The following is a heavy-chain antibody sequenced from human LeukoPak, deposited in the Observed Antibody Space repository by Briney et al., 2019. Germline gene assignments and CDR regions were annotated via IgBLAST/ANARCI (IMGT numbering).Heavy chain of an antibody. J-gene: IGHJ6*02. D-gene: IGHD3-9*01. CDR2: ISGSGGST. CDR1: GFTFSSYA. V-gene: IGHV3-23*01. Sequence: GGSLRLSCAASGFTFSSYAMGWVRQAPGKGLEWVSAISGSGGSTYYADSVKGRFTISRDNSKNTLYLQMNSLRAEDTAVYYCAKDVVLRYFAGMDVWGQGTTVTVSS. CDR3: AKDVVLRYFAGMDV.